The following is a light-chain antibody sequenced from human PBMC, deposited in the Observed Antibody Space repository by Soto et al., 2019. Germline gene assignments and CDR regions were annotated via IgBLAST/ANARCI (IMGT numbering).Light chain of an antibody. Sequence: IVMTQSPVTLSVSPGERATLSCRASQSVISNLAWYQHKPGQAPRLLIYGASIRATGIPARFSGSGSGTEFTLTISSLQSEDFATYYCQQSYTTPCTFGQGTKLEIK. CDR2: GAS. J-gene: IGKJ2*02. CDR1: QSVISN. CDR3: QQSYTTPCT. V-gene: IGKV3D-15*01.